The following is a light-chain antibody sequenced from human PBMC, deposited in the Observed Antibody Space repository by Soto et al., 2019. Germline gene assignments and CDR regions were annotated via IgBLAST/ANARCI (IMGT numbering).Light chain of an antibody. J-gene: IGKJ2*01. CDR3: PQRSNWPAGYT. V-gene: IGKV3-11*01. CDR2: DAS. CDR1: QSVSSY. Sequence: EIVLTQSPATLSLSPGERATLSCRASQSVSSYLAWYQQKPGQAPRLLIYDASNRATGIPARFSGSGSGTDFTFAISSLEPEDFAVDYWPQRSNWPAGYTFGQGTKLEIK.